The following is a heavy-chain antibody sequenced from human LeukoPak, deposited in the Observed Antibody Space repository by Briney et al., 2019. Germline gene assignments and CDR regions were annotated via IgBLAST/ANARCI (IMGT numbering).Heavy chain of an antibody. CDR3: AKDKGATAMDSLDY. Sequence: GGSLGLSCAASGFTFDDYAMHWVRQAPGKGLEWVSGISWNSGSIGYADSVKGRFTISRDNAKNSLYLQMNSLRAEDTALYYCAKDKGATAMDSLDYWGQGTLVTVSS. CDR1: GFTFDDYA. CDR2: ISWNSGSI. D-gene: IGHD5-18*01. V-gene: IGHV3-9*01. J-gene: IGHJ4*02.